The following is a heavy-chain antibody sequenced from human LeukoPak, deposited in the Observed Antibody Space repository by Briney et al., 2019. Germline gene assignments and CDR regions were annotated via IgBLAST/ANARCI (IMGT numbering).Heavy chain of an antibody. CDR2: ISSGSSSM. J-gene: IGHJ4*02. D-gene: IGHD3-16*02. CDR3: ARGGIYDYVWGSYRPLDY. V-gene: IGHV3-21*01. CDR1: GFTFSPYN. Sequence: GGSLILSCAASGFTFSPYNMNWVRQAPGKELEWVSSISSGSSSMYYADSVKGRFTISRDNAKNSLYLQMNSLRAEDTAVYFCARGGIYDYVWGSYRPLDYWGQGTLVTVSS.